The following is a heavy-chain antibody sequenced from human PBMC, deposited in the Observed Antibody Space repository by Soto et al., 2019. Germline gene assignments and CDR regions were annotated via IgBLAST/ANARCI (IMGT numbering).Heavy chain of an antibody. CDR1: GFTFSTYG. CDR3: AKDTYYVFWSGYYCYYGMDV. D-gene: IGHD3-3*01. V-gene: IGHV3-30*18. CDR2: ISYDGSNK. J-gene: IGHJ6*02. Sequence: ESGGGVVQPGRSLRLSCAASGFTFSTYGMHWVRQAPGKGLEWVAVISYDGSNKYYADSVKGRFTISRDNSKNTLYLQMNSLRAEDTAVFYCAKDTYYVFWSGYYCYYGMDVWGQGTMVTVSS.